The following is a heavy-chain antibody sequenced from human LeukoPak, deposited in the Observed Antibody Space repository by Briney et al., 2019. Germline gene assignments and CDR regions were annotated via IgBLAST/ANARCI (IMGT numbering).Heavy chain of an antibody. V-gene: IGHV4-59*01. CDR3: ARVGDTSGYFYYLDC. J-gene: IGHJ4*02. CDR2: IYYSGST. Sequence: SETLSLTCTVSGGSISSYYWSWIRQPPGKGLEWIGYIYYSGSTNYNPSLKSRVTISVDTSKTQFSLKLTSMSAADTAVYYCARVGDTSGYFYYLDCWGQGTLVTVSS. CDR1: GGSISSYY. D-gene: IGHD3-22*01.